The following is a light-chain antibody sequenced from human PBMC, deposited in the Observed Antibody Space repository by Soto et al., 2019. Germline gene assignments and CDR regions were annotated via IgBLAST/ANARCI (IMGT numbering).Light chain of an antibody. CDR2: VAS. V-gene: IGKV3D-20*02. CDR3: QQRSNCPPGT. CDR1: QNVYNNY. J-gene: IGKJ1*01. Sequence: IVLTQSPGTLSQSPGESATLSCRALQNVYNNYIAWSQHKPGQAPRTVIYVASIRATGIPDRFSGSGSGTDFTLSISSLEPEDFAVYYCQQRSNCPPGTFGQGTKVDVK.